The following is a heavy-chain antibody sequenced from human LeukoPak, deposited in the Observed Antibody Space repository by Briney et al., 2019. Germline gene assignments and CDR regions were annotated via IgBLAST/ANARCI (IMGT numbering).Heavy chain of an antibody. CDR3: ARGHISGWYSDY. V-gene: IGHV3-48*02. CDR2: ISSGSSAI. CDR1: GFTFSSYN. Sequence: GGSLRLSCAASGFTFSSYNMNWVRQAPGRGLEWVSYISSGSSAIYYADSVKGRFTISRDNAKNSLYLQMNSLRDEDTAVYYCARGHISGWYSDYWGQGTLVTVSS. D-gene: IGHD6-19*01. J-gene: IGHJ4*02.